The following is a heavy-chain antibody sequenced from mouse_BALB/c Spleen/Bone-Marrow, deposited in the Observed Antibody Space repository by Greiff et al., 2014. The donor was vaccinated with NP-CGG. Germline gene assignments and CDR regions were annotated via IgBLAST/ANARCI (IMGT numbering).Heavy chain of an antibody. D-gene: IGHD1-1*01. CDR3: ARAYYCGSSYYVMDY. J-gene: IGHJ4*01. Sequence: EVKLQESGTELVKPGASVKLSCTASGFNIKDTYMHWVKQRPEQGLEWIGRIDPANGNSRYDPKFQGKATITADTSSNTAYLQLTSLTSEDTAVYYCARAYYCGSSYYVMDYWGQGTSVTVSS. CDR2: IDPANGNS. V-gene: IGHV14-3*02. CDR1: GFNIKDTY.